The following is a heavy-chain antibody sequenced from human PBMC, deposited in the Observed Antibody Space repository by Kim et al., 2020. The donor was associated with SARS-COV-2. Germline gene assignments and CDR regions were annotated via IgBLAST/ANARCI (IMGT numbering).Heavy chain of an antibody. CDR3: WEQGGYDLDI. D-gene: IGHD1-26*01. Sequence: GGSLRLSCAASGFTFSSYAMRWVRQAPGKGLEWVSIVTGTGSTTYYADSVGGRFTIPRDKSKNALNVQKNSRKAGETACYYVWEQGGYDLDIWVQGTRVT. J-gene: IGHJ3*02. CDR2: VTGTGSTT. CDR1: GFTFSSYA. V-gene: IGHV3-23*01.